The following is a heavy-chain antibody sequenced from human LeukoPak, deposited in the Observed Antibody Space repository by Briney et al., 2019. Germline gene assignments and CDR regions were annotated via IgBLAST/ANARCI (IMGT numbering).Heavy chain of an antibody. Sequence: SETLSLTCTVSGGSISSYYWSWIRQPPGKGLEWIGYIYYSGSTNYNPSLKSRVTISVDTSKNQFSLKLSSVTAADTGVYYCASGDSSSWYQTNWGQGTLVTVSS. CDR1: GGSISSYY. CDR2: IYYSGST. V-gene: IGHV4-59*08. D-gene: IGHD6-13*01. CDR3: ASGDSSSWYQTN. J-gene: IGHJ4*02.